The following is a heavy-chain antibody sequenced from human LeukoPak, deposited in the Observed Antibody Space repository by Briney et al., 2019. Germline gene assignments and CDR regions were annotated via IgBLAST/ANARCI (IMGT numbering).Heavy chain of an antibody. J-gene: IGHJ5*02. V-gene: IGHV4-59*01. D-gene: IGHD5-12*01. CDR3: ARGFPGGMVAILPGWFDP. CDR2: IYYSGST. CDR1: GGSISSYY. Sequence: SETLSLTCTVSGGSISSYYWSWIRQPPGKGLEWSGYIYYSGSTNYNPSLKSRVTISVDTSKNQFSLKLSSVTAADTAVYYCARGFPGGMVAILPGWFDPWGQGTQVTVSS.